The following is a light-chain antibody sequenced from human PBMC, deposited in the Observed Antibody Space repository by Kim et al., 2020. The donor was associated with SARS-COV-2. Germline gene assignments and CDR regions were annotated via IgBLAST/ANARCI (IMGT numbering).Light chain of an antibody. V-gene: IGLV3-1*01. J-gene: IGLJ3*02. CDR1: RLVDKY. Sequence: SVPPGQPASITCSGDRLVDKYVCWYQQKPGQSPVAVIYQDAGRPAGIPERFSGSNSGNTATLTISGTQAMDEADYYCQAWDSSTTVFGGGTQLTVL. CDR3: QAWDSSTTV. CDR2: QDA.